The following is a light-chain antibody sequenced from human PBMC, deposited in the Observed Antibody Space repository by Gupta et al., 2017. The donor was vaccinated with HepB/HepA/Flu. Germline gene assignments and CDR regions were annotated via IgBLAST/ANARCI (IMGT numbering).Light chain of an antibody. CDR1: QSISSY. CDR3: QRRDSTQST. Sequence: DIQMTQSPSSLSASVGDRVTITCRASQSISSYLNWYQQKPGKAPKLLIYAASSVQSGVPSRFSGSGSGTDFTLTISMLQPEDFATYYCQRRDSTQSTFGGGTKVEIK. J-gene: IGKJ4*01. CDR2: AAS. V-gene: IGKV1-39*01.